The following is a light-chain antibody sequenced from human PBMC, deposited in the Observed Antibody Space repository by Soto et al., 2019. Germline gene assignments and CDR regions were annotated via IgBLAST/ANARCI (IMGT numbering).Light chain of an antibody. Sequence: QSALTQPPSASGSPGQSVTISCTGTSSDVGGYKYVSWYQQHPGKAPKLMIFAVNKRPSGVPDRFAGSKSGNTASLTVSGLEAEDEDDYYCSSYAGINNFGVFGTGTKLTVL. J-gene: IGLJ1*01. CDR1: SSDVGGYKY. CDR2: AVN. V-gene: IGLV2-8*01. CDR3: SSYAGINNFGV.